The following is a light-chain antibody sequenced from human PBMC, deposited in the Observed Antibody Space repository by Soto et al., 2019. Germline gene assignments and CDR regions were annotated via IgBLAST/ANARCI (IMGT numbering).Light chain of an antibody. CDR1: SSDVGGYNY. CDR2: DVT. V-gene: IGLV2-11*01. J-gene: IGLJ1*01. Sequence: QSVLTQPRSVSGSPGQSVTISCTGTSSDVGGYNYVSWYQHHPGKAPKLMIYDVTKRPSGVRDRFSASKSGNTASLTISGLQAEDEADYYCSSYTSSRTLVFGTGTKVTVL. CDR3: SSYTSSRTLV.